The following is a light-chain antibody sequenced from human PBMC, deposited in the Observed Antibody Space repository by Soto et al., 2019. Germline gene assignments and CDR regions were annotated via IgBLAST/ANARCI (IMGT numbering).Light chain of an antibody. CDR3: QQSYSFFLT. V-gene: IGKV1-39*01. J-gene: IGKJ4*01. Sequence: DIQMTQSPSSLSASVGDRITITCRASQSISSYLNWYQQKPGKAPKLLIYTTSNLQSWVPSRFSGSGSGTEFTLTISNLQPEDFETYYCQQSYSFFLTFGGGTKVDIK. CDR2: TTS. CDR1: QSISSY.